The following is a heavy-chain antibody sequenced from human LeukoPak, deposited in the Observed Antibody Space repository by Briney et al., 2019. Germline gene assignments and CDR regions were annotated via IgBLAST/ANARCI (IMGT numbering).Heavy chain of an antibody. CDR3: AKLRRGIVGTTYDY. CDR2: ISHSGGTT. Sequence: GGSRGLSCAASGFTLSSYAMSWVRQASEKGLEWVSSISHSGGTTYYADSVKGRFTISRDNSKNTLYLQMNSLRAEDTAIYYCAKLRRGIVGTTYDYWGQGTLVTVSS. D-gene: IGHD1-26*01. CDR1: GFTLSSYA. J-gene: IGHJ4*02. V-gene: IGHV3-23*01.